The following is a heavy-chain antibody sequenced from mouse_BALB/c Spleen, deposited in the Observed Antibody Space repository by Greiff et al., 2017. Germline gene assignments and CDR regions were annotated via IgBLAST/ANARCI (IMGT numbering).Heavy chain of an antibody. J-gene: IGHJ3*01. CDR2: ISSGSSTI. Sequence: EVKLVESGGGLVQPGGSRKLSCAASGFTFSSFGMHWVRQAPEKGLEWVAYISSGSSTIYYADTVKGRFPISRDNPKNTLFLQMTSLRSEDTAMYYCARRDYDRGAWFAYWGQGTLVTVSA. V-gene: IGHV5-17*02. CDR3: ARRDYDRGAWFAY. CDR1: GFTFSSFG. D-gene: IGHD2-4*01.